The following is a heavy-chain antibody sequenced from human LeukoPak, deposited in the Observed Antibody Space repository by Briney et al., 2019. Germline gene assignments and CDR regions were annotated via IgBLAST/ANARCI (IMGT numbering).Heavy chain of an antibody. V-gene: IGHV4-59*01. CDR1: GGSISGYY. CDR3: ARDSGNTYPGLFDM. CDR2: VSYSGST. Sequence: SETLSLTCTVSGGSISGYYWSWIRQPPGKGLEWVGYVSYSGSTNYNPSLKSRVTISVDTSREQFSLKLSSVTAADTAVYYCARDSGNTYPGLFDMWGQGTMVTVSS. D-gene: IGHD1-14*01. J-gene: IGHJ3*02.